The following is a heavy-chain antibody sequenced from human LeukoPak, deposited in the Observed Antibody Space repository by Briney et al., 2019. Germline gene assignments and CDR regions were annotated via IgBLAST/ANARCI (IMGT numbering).Heavy chain of an antibody. J-gene: IGHJ4*02. CDR3: ARDGNYYDSSGYSVYYFDY. CDR2: ISSSGSTI. Sequence: GGSLRLSRAASGFTFSSHEMNWVRQAPGKGLEWVSYISSSGSTIYYADSVKGRFTISRDNAKNSLYLQMNSLRAEDTAVYYCARDGNYYDSSGYSVYYFDYWGQGTLVTVSS. V-gene: IGHV3-48*03. CDR1: GFTFSSHE. D-gene: IGHD3-22*01.